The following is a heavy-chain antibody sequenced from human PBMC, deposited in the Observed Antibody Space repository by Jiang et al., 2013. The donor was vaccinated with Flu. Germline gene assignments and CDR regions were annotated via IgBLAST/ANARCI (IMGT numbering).Heavy chain of an antibody. D-gene: IGHD6-19*01. J-gene: IGHJ3*02. CDR2: TYYRSKWYN. CDR3: ARDRGVAGSWGDAFDI. Sequence: QTLSLTCAISGDSVSSNSAAWNWIRQSPSRGLEWLGRTYYRSKWYNDYAVSVKSRITINPDTSKNQFSLQLNSVTPEDTAVYYCARDRGVAGSWGDAFDIWGQGTMVTVSS. CDR1: GDSVSSNSAA. V-gene: IGHV6-1*01.